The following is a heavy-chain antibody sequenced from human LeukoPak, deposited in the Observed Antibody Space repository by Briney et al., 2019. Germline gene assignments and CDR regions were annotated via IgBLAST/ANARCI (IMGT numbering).Heavy chain of an antibody. Sequence: PGGSLRLSCAASGFTFSSYAMHGVRQAPGKGLEWVAVISYDGSNKYYADSVKGRFTISRDNSKNTLYLQMNSLRAEDTAVYYCARERGDYGESFDYWGQGTLVTVSS. V-gene: IGHV3-30-3*01. CDR3: ARERGDYGESFDY. CDR2: ISYDGSNK. CDR1: GFTFSSYA. D-gene: IGHD4-17*01. J-gene: IGHJ4*02.